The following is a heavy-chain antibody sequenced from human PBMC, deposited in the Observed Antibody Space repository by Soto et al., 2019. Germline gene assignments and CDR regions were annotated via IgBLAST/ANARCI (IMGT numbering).Heavy chain of an antibody. J-gene: IGHJ5*02. CDR1: GFTFSSYG. D-gene: IGHD3-9*01. Sequence: QVQLVESGGGVVQPGRSLRLSCAASGFTFSSYGMHWVRQAPGKGLAWLAAISYDGSNKYYADSVKGRFTISRDNSKNPLYLQMNSLRAEDTAVYYCAKDESYYDILTGSNNWFDPWGQGTLVTVSS. V-gene: IGHV3-30*18. CDR2: ISYDGSNK. CDR3: AKDESYYDILTGSNNWFDP.